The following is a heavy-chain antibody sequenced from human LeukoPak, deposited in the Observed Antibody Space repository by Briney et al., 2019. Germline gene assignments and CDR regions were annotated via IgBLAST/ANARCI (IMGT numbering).Heavy chain of an antibody. V-gene: IGHV3-7*01. CDR1: GFTFSSYW. D-gene: IGHD6-13*01. CDR2: IKQDGSEK. J-gene: IGHJ4*02. Sequence: QSGGSLRLSCAASGFTFSSYWMSWVRQAPGKGLEWVANIKQDGSEKYYVDSVKGRFTISRDDAKNSLYLQMNSLRAEDTAVYYCARDLVAAGTPRSVWGQGTLVTVSS. CDR3: ARDLVAAGTPRSV.